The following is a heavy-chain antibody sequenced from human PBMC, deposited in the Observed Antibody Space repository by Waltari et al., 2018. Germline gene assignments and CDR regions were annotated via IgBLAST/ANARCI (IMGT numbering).Heavy chain of an antibody. Sequence: VQLPQSGAGLWNPSAPLSLTCAVYGWSLRGLYWGCTSQPPGQGWGWIGQINQRGSTNYNPSLKSRVTISVDTSRIQFSLELSSVTAADTAVYYCARVCPGHTILGVVINDYYYMDVWGKGTTVTVSS. D-gene: IGHD3-3*01. CDR2: INQRGST. CDR1: GWSLRGLY. CDR3: ARVCPGHTILGVVINDYYYMDV. V-gene: IGHV4-34*01. J-gene: IGHJ6*03.